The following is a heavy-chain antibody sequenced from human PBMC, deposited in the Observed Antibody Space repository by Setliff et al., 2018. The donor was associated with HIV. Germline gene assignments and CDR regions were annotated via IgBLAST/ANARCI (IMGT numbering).Heavy chain of an antibody. CDR2: INHSGST. CDR1: SGPLSAYY. J-gene: IGHJ6*03. Sequence: PSETLSLTCGAYSGPLSAYYWAWIRQPPGKGLEWIGEINHSGSTNYNPSLKSRVTISVDTPKNQFSLNLTSVSAADTAVYYCATVARRLEPASLVHRYMDVWGTGTAVTVSS. V-gene: IGHV4-34*01. CDR3: ATVARRLEPASLVHRYMDV. D-gene: IGHD1-1*01.